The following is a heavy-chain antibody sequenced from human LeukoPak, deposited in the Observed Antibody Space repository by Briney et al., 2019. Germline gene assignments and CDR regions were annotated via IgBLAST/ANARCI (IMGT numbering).Heavy chain of an antibody. CDR3: AKESGKFDY. J-gene: IGHJ4*02. Sequence: GGSLTLSCVASGLNLDDSAMHWVRQAPGQGLEWVSLISADGGSTFSADSVKGRFSISRDNSKNSLYLQMNSLRSEDTAMYYCAKESGKFDYWGQGTLVAVSS. V-gene: IGHV3-43*02. CDR2: ISADGGST. CDR1: GLNLDDSA.